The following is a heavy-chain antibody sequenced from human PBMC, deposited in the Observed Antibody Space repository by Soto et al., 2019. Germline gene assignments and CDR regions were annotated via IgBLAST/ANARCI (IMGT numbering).Heavy chain of an antibody. Sequence: SETLSLTCTVSGGSISSYYWSWIRQPPGKGLEWIGYIYYSGSTNYNPSLKSRVTISVDTSKNQFSLKLSSVTAADTAVYYCAKGLGYCSGGSRSHTPYGMDVWGQGTTVTVSS. CDR3: AKGLGYCSGGSRSHTPYGMDV. CDR2: IYYSGST. V-gene: IGHV4-59*01. J-gene: IGHJ6*02. CDR1: GGSISSYY. D-gene: IGHD2-15*01.